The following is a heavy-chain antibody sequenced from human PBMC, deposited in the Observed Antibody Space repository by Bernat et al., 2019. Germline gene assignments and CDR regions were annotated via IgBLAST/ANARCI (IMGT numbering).Heavy chain of an antibody. J-gene: IGHJ4*02. CDR3: ARAGSGYDLLWAFFDY. Sequence: QVQLVQSGAEVKKPGASVKVSCKASGYTFTGYYMHWVRQAPGQGLEWMGWINPNSGGTNYAQKFQGWVTMTRDTSISTAYMELSRLRSDDTAVYYCARAGSGYDLLWAFFDYWGQGTLVTVSS. V-gene: IGHV1-2*04. CDR1: GYTFTGYY. CDR2: INPNSGGT. D-gene: IGHD5-12*01.